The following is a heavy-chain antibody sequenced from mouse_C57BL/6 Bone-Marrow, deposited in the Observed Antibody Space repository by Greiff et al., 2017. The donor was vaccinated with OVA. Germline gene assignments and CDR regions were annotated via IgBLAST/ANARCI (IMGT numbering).Heavy chain of an antibody. CDR1: GYTFTSYG. D-gene: IGHD1-1*01. CDR3: ARPSLYYYGSSYGFAY. V-gene: IGHV1-81*01. J-gene: IGHJ3*01. Sequence: VQLQQSGAELARPGASVKLSCKASGYTFTSYGISWVKQRPGQGLEWIGEIYPRSGNTYYNEKFKGKATLTADKSSSTAYMELRSLTSEDSAVYFCARPSLYYYGSSYGFAYWGQGTLVTVSA. CDR2: IYPRSGNT.